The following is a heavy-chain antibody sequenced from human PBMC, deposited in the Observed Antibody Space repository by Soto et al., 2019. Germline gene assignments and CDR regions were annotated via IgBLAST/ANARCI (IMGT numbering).Heavy chain of an antibody. V-gene: IGHV3-23*01. J-gene: IGHJ2*01. CDR3: AVTPNCGRDCSAASYWYFDI. D-gene: IGHD2-21*02. Sequence: EVQLLESGGGLVQPGGSVRLSCAASGLTFGNYAMSWVRRAPGKGLEWVSAISGDSGRTYYADSVKGRFTISRDNSKNTLYLQMNTLRAEDTAVYYCAVTPNCGRDCSAASYWYFDIWGRDTLVTVSS. CDR1: GLTFGNYA. CDR2: ISGDSGRT.